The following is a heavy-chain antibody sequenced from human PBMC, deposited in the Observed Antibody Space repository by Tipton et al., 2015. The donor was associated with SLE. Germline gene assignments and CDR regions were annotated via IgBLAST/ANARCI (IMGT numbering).Heavy chain of an antibody. Sequence: TLSLTCTVSGGSISSGGYYWTWLRQHPGKGLVWIGYIYYTGSTYYSPSLKTRVIISVDKSNNQFSLKLSAVNAADTAIYYCARGVTAGGSYYFDQWGQGTLVTVSP. J-gene: IGHJ4*02. D-gene: IGHD6-13*01. CDR2: IYYTGST. CDR1: GGSISSGGYY. V-gene: IGHV4-31*03. CDR3: ARGVTAGGSYYFDQ.